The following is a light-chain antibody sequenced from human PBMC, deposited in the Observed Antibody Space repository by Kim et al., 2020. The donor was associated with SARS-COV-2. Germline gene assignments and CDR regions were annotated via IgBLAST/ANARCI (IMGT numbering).Light chain of an antibody. CDR1: NIGNRH. CDR2: FDA. CDR3: QVWDTTTRRV. V-gene: IGLV3-21*04. Sequence: VAPGETARLTCGGDNIGNRHVHWYQQKPGQAPVLVIYFDADRPAGISERFSGSNSGSTATLTISRAEAGDEADYYCQVWDTTTRRVFCAGTQLTVL. J-gene: IGLJ3*02.